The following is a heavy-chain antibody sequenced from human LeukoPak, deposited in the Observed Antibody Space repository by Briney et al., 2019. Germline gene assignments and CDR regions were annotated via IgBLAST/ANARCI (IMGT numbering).Heavy chain of an antibody. CDR2: ISAYDGNT. D-gene: IGHD1-26*01. J-gene: IGHJ3*02. V-gene: IGHV1-18*01. Sequence: GASVKVSCKASGHTFTSYGISWVRQAPGQGLEWMGWISAYDGNTNYAQKLQGRVTVSTDTSTSTAYMELRSLRSDDTAVYYCATGGRWELPRPYAFEIWGQGTMVTVSS. CDR1: GHTFTSYG. CDR3: ATGGRWELPRPYAFEI.